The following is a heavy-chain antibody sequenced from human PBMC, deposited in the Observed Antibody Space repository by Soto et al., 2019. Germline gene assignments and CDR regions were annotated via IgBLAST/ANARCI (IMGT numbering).Heavy chain of an antibody. CDR2: ISSSSSYI. V-gene: IGHV3-21*04. Sequence: GGSLRLSCAASGFTFSSYSMNWVRQAPGKGLEWVSSISSSSSYIYYADSVKGRFTISRDNAKNSLYLQMNSLRSEDTAVYYCASRMVRGVNYYYYYGLDVWGQGTTVTVSS. CDR3: ASRMVRGVNYYYYYGLDV. D-gene: IGHD3-10*01. CDR1: GFTFSSYS. J-gene: IGHJ6*02.